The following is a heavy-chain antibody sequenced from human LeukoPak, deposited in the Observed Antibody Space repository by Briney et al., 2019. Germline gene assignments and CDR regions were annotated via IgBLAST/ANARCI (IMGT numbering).Heavy chain of an antibody. CDR1: GFTFDDYA. J-gene: IGHJ4*02. CDR3: AKDSVERAAINHHCDY. CDR2: ISAYGDRT. Sequence: GGSLRLSCAASGFTFDDYAMHWVRQVPGKGLEWVSLISAYGDRTYYADSVKGRFTISRDNSKNSVYLQMNSLRPKDTALYYCAKDSVERAAINHHCDYWGQGTLVTVSS. V-gene: IGHV3-43*02. D-gene: IGHD5-24*01.